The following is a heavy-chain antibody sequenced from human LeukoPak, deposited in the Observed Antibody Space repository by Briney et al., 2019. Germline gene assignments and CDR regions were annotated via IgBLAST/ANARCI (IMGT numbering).Heavy chain of an antibody. CDR3: ARPIDNGSGSYCFDY. V-gene: IGHV3-30-3*01. J-gene: IGHJ4*02. CDR2: ISYDGSNQ. D-gene: IGHD3-10*01. Sequence: PGGSLRLSCAASGFTFSYYAMHWVRQAPGKGLEWVAVISYDGSNQYYADSVKGRFTISRDNSKNTLSLQMDSLRPEDTAVYYCARPIDNGSGSYCFDYWGQGTLVTVSS. CDR1: GFTFSYYA.